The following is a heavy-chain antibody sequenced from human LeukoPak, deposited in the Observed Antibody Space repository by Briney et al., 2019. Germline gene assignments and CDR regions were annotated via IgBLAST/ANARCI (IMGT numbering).Heavy chain of an antibody. V-gene: IGHV1-69*13. CDR2: IIPIFGTA. CDR1: GGTFTSYA. D-gene: IGHD1-26*01. J-gene: IGHJ5*02. Sequence: ASVKVSCKASGGTFTSYAISWVRQAPGQGLEWMGGIIPIFGTANYAQKFQGRVTITADESTSTAYMELSSLRSEDTAVHYCARDPSGRVNWFDPWGQGTLVTVSS. CDR3: ARDPSGRVNWFDP.